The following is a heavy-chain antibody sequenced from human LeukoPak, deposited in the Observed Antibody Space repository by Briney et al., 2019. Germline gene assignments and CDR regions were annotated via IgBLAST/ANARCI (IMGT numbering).Heavy chain of an antibody. CDR1: GYTFTGYY. V-gene: IGHV1-2*02. CDR3: ARDGTGVYNLVQY. J-gene: IGHJ4*02. Sequence: VASVKVSCKASGYTFTGYYMHWVRQAPGQGLEWMGWINPNSGGTNYAQKFQGRVTMTRDTSISAVYMELSRLRSDDTAVYYCARDGTGVYNLVQYWGQGTLVTVSS. D-gene: IGHD5-24*01. CDR2: INPNSGGT.